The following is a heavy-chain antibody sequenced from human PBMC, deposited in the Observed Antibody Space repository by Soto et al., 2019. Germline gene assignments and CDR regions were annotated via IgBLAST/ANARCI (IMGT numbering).Heavy chain of an antibody. CDR1: GGSVSSRNW. CDR2: ISQSGTA. J-gene: IGHJ4*02. CDR3: ARQGGRFFDY. Sequence: QVQLQESGPGLVKPSETLSLTCAVSGGSVSSRNWWSWVRQPPGKGLEWIGQISQSGTANYNPSLKSRVTISVDKSKNQFSLILKSVTAAGTAVYFCARQGGRFFDYWGQGILVTVPS. D-gene: IGHD2-15*01. V-gene: IGHV4-4*02.